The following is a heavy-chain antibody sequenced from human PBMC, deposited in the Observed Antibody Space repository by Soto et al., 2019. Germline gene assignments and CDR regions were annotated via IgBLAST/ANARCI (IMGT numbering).Heavy chain of an antibody. Sequence: QVQLVQSGAEVKKPGASVKVSCKASGYTFTNYGISWVRQAPGQGLEWMGWISAYNGNTKYAQKLQGRVTMTTDTSTSTAYMEVRSLRSDDTAMYYCARDQLWFGELVWFDPRGQGTLVTVSS. CDR2: ISAYNGNT. D-gene: IGHD3-10*01. V-gene: IGHV1-18*01. J-gene: IGHJ5*02. CDR1: GYTFTNYG. CDR3: ARDQLWFGELVWFDP.